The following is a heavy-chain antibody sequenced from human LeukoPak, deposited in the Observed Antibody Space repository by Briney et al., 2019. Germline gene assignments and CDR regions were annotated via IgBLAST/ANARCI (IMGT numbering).Heavy chain of an antibody. CDR1: GFTFSTYS. V-gene: IGHV3-21*01. CDR3: AASAPRDY. J-gene: IGHJ4*02. CDR2: ISTSSTYI. Sequence: PGGSLRLSCAASGFTFSTYSMNWVRQAPGKGLEWVSSISTSSTYIYYADSVKGRFTISRDNAKNSLYLQMNSLRAEDTAVYYCAASAPRDYWGQGTRVTVSS.